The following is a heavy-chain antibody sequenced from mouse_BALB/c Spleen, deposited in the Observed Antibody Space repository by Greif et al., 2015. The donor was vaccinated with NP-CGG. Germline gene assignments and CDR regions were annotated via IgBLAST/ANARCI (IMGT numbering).Heavy chain of an antibody. J-gene: IGHJ4*01. D-gene: IGHD1-1*01. Sequence: EVMLVESGGGLVQPGGSRKLSCAASGFTFSSFGMHWVRQAPEKGLEWVAYISSGSSTIYYADTVKGRFTISRGNPKNTLFPQMTSLRSEDTAMYYCARSGGSSYAMDYWGQGTSVTVSS. CDR1: GFTFSSFG. CDR2: ISSGSSTI. V-gene: IGHV5-17*02. CDR3: ARSGGSSYAMDY.